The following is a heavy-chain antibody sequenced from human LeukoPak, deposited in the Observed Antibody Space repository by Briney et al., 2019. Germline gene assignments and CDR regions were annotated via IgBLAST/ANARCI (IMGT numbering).Heavy chain of an antibody. J-gene: IGHJ4*02. V-gene: IGHV4-4*07. CDR1: GGSISSYY. CDR3: ASGTAYAWELQRY. CDR2: IYTSGST. D-gene: IGHD1-26*01. Sequence: SETLSLTCTVSGGSISSYYWSWIRQPAGKGLEWIGRIYTSGSTNYNPSLKSRVTMSVDTSKSQFSLKLNSVTAADTAVYYCASGTAYAWELQRYWGQGTLVTVSS.